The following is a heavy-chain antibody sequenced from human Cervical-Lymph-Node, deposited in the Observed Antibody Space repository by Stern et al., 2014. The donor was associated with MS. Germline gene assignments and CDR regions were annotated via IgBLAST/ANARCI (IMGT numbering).Heavy chain of an antibody. V-gene: IGHV1-69*09. CDR1: GGTFTSSYA. J-gene: IGHJ5*02. CDR3: ARGVVSNRAAATLHNLFDP. CDR2: IIPILGLA. Sequence: MQLVESGAEVKKPGSSMNVSCKTSGGTFTSSYAITWMRQAPGQRLEWMGRIIPILGLANYAQKFQGRVTITADTSTSTTYMELSRLRSEDTAVYYCARGVVSNRAAATLHNLFDPWGQGTLVTVSS. D-gene: IGHD2-15*01.